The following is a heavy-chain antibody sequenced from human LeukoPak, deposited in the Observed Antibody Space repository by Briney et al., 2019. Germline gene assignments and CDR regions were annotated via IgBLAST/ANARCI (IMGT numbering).Heavy chain of an antibody. D-gene: IGHD3-9*01. CDR1: GDSISSYY. Sequence: SETLSLTCTVSGDSISSYYWSWIRQPAGKGLQWIGRIYTSGITNYTPSLKSQVTMTVDTSKNQFSLKLSSVTAADTAVYYCATHRYDILTGTIHWYFDLWGRGTLVTVSS. CDR2: IYTSGIT. CDR3: ATHRYDILTGTIHWYFDL. V-gene: IGHV4-4*07. J-gene: IGHJ2*01.